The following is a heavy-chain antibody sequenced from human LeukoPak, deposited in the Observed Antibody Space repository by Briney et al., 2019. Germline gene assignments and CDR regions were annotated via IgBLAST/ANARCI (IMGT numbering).Heavy chain of an antibody. CDR1: GFTFSSYA. D-gene: IGHD3-22*01. CDR3: AKDTSYYDSSSYFDY. Sequence: GGSPRLSCAASGFTFSSYAMNWVRQAPGKGLEWVSAISGRGDSTYYADSVKGRFTISRDNSKNTLYLQMSSLRAEDTAVYYCAKDTSYYDSSSYFDYWGQGTLVTVSS. V-gene: IGHV3-23*01. J-gene: IGHJ4*02. CDR2: ISGRGDST.